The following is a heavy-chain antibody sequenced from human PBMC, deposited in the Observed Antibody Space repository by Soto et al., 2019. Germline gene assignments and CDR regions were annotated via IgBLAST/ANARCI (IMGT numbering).Heavy chain of an antibody. CDR3: ARHGAVLVDSLTGWFDL. Sequence: SETLSLTCSVSGGSISSSFYHWGWIRQPPGKGLEWIGSFHYSGSTYYNPSLKSRVTISVDTSKNQFSLKLSSVTAADSAVYYWARHGAVLVDSLTGWFDLWGQGTLVTVSS. D-gene: IGHD3-9*01. CDR1: GGSISSSFYH. J-gene: IGHJ5*02. V-gene: IGHV4-39*01. CDR2: FHYSGST.